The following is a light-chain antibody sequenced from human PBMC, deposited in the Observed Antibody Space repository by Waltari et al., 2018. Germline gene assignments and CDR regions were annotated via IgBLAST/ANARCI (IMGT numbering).Light chain of an antibody. CDR3: CSYAGSSFVV. Sequence: QSALTQPASVSGSPGQSITISCTGTSSDVGSYNLVSWYQHNPGKAPKLWFYEVSKRPQGVSNRFAGSKSGSPASRTISGLQAEDEADYYCCSYAGSSFVVFGGGTKLTVL. CDR2: EVS. J-gene: IGLJ2*01. V-gene: IGLV2-23*02. CDR1: SSDVGSYNL.